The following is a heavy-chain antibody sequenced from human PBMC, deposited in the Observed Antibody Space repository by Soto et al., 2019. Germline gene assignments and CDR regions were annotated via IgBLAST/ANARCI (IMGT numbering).Heavy chain of an antibody. CDR2: IYPGDSDT. D-gene: IGHD3-10*01. V-gene: IGHV5-51*01. CDR3: ARHRRLLWFGESYRNDAFDI. Sequence: GESLKISCKGSGYSFTSYWIGWVRQMPGKGLEWMGIIYPGDSDTRYSPSFQGQVTISADKSISTAYPQWSSLKASDTAMYYCARHRRLLWFGESYRNDAFDIWGQGTMVTVSS. CDR1: GYSFTSYW. J-gene: IGHJ3*02.